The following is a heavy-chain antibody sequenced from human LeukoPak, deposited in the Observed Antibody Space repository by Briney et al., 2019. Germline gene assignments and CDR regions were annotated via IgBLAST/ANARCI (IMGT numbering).Heavy chain of an antibody. Sequence: ASVKVSCKASGYTFSSDDINWVRQAPGQGLEWMGWMNPKSGNTGYAQKFLGRVTMTRNTSISTAYMELSRLRSEDTAVYYCARGRVFPGVAPRQVWFDPWGRAPRSPSPQ. CDR3: ARGRVFPGVAPRQVWFDP. D-gene: IGHD3-10*01. J-gene: IGHJ5*02. CDR1: GYTFSSDD. V-gene: IGHV1-8*02. CDR2: MNPKSGNT.